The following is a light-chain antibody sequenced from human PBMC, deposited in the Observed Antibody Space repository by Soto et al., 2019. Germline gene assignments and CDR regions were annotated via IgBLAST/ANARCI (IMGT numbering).Light chain of an antibody. V-gene: IGKV3-20*01. CDR2: STS. CDR1: QSVRSSQ. Sequence: EIVLTQSPATLSLSPGERATLSCRASQSVRSSQFAWYQHKPGQAPRLLIYSTSTRATGIPDRFSGSGSGTDFTLSISRLEPEDFAVYYCQQYENWTPYTFGQGTKLEI. CDR3: QQYENWTPYT. J-gene: IGKJ2*01.